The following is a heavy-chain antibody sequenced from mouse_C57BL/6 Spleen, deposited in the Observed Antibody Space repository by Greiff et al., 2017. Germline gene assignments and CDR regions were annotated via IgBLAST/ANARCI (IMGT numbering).Heavy chain of an antibody. V-gene: IGHV5-17*01. CDR2: ISSGSSTI. Sequence: DVQLQESGGGLVKPGGSLKLSCAASGFTFSDYGMHWVRQAPEKGLEWVAYISSGSSTIYYADTVKGRFTISRDNAKNTLFLQMTSLRSEDTAMYYCARSNWDDAMDYWGQGTSVTVSS. D-gene: IGHD4-1*01. CDR1: GFTFSDYG. J-gene: IGHJ4*01. CDR3: ARSNWDDAMDY.